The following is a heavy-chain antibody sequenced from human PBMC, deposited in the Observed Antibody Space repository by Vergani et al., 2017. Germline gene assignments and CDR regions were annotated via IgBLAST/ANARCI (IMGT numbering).Heavy chain of an antibody. CDR1: GGTFSSYA. V-gene: IGHV1-46*01. CDR3: ARDRDEGPYFDY. J-gene: IGHJ4*02. CDR2: INPSGGST. Sequence: QVQLVQSGAEVKKPGSSVKVSCKASGGTFSSYAISWVRQAPGQGLEWMGIINPSGGSTSYAQKFQGRVTMTRDTSTSTVYMELSSLRSEDTAVYYCARDRDEGPYFDYWGQGTLVTVSS. D-gene: IGHD5-24*01.